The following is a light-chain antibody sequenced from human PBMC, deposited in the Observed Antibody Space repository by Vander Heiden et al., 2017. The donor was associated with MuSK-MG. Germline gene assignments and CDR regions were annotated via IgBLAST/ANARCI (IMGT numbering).Light chain of an antibody. J-gene: IGKJ3*01. CDR3: KHQGT. Sequence: DIQMIQSPSTLSASVADRVTITCRASQSISSWLAWYQQKPGNAPKLLIYKASSLESRVRSRFSGSGSGTEFTLTISSLQPDDFATYYCKHQGTFGPGTKVDIK. CDR2: KAS. V-gene: IGKV1-5*03. CDR1: QSISSW.